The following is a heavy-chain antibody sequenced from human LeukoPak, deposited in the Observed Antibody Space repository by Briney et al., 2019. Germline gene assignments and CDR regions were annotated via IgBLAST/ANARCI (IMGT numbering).Heavy chain of an antibody. CDR1: GFTHSSYW. D-gene: IGHD1-26*01. Sequence: GGSLRLSCSASGFTHSSYWMHWVRQAPGKGLVWVSRINTDGSSTNYADSVKGRFTVSRDNAKNTLYLQMNSLRAEDTAVYYCARVIGWDEPFDIWGQGTMVTVSS. CDR3: ARVIGWDEPFDI. J-gene: IGHJ3*02. V-gene: IGHV3-74*01. CDR2: INTDGSST.